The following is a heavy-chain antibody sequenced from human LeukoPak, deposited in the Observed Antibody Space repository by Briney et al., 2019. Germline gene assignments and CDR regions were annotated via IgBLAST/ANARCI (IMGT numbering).Heavy chain of an antibody. CDR3: ARSGRGYSYGPMYYFDY. V-gene: IGHV4-4*08. CDR1: GGSISTYY. CDR2: IYTSGST. J-gene: IGHJ4*02. Sequence: SETLSLTCTVSGGSISTYYWTWIRQPPGKGLEWIGYIYTSGSTNYNPSLKSRVTISVDTSKNQFSLKLRSVTAADTAVYYCARSGRGYSYGPMYYFDYWGQGTLVTVSS. D-gene: IGHD5-18*01.